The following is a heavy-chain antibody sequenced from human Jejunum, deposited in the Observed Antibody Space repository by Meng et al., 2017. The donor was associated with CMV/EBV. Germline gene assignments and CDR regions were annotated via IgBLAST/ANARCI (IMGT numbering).Heavy chain of an antibody. Sequence: STVSGDFISSSRFYWGWIRQPPGKGLEWIGNIYRGGSTYYNPSLKSRVVISVDTSKNQFSLTLSSVTAADTAVYYCARDREQVYDYWGQGTLVTVSS. D-gene: IGHD5/OR15-5a*01. CDR3: ARDREQVYDY. CDR1: GDFISSSRFY. CDR2: IYRGGST. J-gene: IGHJ4*02. V-gene: IGHV4-39*07.